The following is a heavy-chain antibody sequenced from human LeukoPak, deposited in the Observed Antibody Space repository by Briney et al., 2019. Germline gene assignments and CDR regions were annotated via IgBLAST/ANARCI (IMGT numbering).Heavy chain of an antibody. D-gene: IGHD2-15*01. Sequence: SQTLSLTCTVSGDSINRYLWTWIRQPAGRGLECIGRIYDSVTTNYKPSLKSRVSMSVETPKNQFSLRLSSVTAADTAVYYCARQSDSGGYFEYWGQGIRVTVSS. V-gene: IGHV4-4*07. CDR2: IYDSVTT. CDR3: ARQSDSGGYFEY. CDR1: GDSINRYL. J-gene: IGHJ4*01.